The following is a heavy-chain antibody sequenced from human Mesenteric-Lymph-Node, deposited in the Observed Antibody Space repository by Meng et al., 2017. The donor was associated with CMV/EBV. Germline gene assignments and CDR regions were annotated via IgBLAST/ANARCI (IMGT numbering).Heavy chain of an antibody. D-gene: IGHD1-1*01. J-gene: IGHJ4*02. V-gene: IGHV3-NL1*01. CDR1: GLTFSNYA. CDR3: AKMPTETTGY. CDR2: LYSGGRM. Sequence: GGSLRLSCAASGLTFSNYAMNWVRQAPGKGLEWASVLYSGGRMDYADSVKGRFTISRDNSKNTLYLQMNSVRAEDTAVYYCAKMPTETTGYWGQGTLVTVSS.